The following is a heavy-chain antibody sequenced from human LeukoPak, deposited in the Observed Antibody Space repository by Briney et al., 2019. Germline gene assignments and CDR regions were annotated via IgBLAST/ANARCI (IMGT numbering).Heavy chain of an antibody. D-gene: IGHD2/OR15-2a*01. CDR1: GGSISSYY. Sequence: SETLSLTCTGSGGSISSYYWSWIRQPPGKGLEWIGYIYYSGSTNYNPSLKSRVTISVDTSKNQFSLKLSSVTAADTAVYYCARGQLRDVINWFDPWGQGTLVTVSS. CDR2: IYYSGST. J-gene: IGHJ5*02. CDR3: ARGQLRDVINWFDP. V-gene: IGHV4-59*01.